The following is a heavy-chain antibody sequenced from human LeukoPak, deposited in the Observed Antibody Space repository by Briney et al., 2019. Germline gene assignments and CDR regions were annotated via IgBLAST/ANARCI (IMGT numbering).Heavy chain of an antibody. CDR1: GFSFRDYA. Sequence: GGSLRLSCAASGFSFRDYAMTWVRQAPGKGLEWVSTVSGGAEATYYADSVKGRFAISRDNSKSALYLQMNSLRAEDTAIYYCAKDTPLTAYTSGWSNNCFDYWGQGTLVNVSS. CDR2: VSGGAEAT. J-gene: IGHJ4*02. D-gene: IGHD6-19*01. CDR3: AKDTPLTAYTSGWSNNCFDY. V-gene: IGHV3-23*01.